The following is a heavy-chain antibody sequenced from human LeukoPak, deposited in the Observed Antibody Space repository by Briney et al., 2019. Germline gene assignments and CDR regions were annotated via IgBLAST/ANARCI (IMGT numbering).Heavy chain of an antibody. Sequence: SQTLSLTCTVSGGSISSGSYYWSWIRQPAGKGLEWIGRIYTSGSTNYNPSLKSRVTISVDTSKNQFSLKLSSVTAADTAVYYCARAGPFGNWFDTWGQGTLVTVSS. CDR2: IYTSGST. D-gene: IGHD3-10*01. CDR1: GGSISSGSYY. V-gene: IGHV4-61*02. J-gene: IGHJ5*02. CDR3: ARAGPFGNWFDT.